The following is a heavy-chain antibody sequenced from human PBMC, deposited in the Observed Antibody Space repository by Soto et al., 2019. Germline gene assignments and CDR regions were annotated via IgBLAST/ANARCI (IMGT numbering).Heavy chain of an antibody. V-gene: IGHV4-59*01. Sequence: SETLSLTCTVSGGSISSYYWSWIRQPPGKGLEWIGYIYYSGSTNYNPSLKSRVTISVDTSKNQFSLKLSSVTAADTAVYYCARDPAAGTFFDYWGQGTLVTVSS. CDR3: ARDPAAGTFFDY. J-gene: IGHJ4*02. CDR1: GGSISSYY. D-gene: IGHD6-13*01. CDR2: IYYSGST.